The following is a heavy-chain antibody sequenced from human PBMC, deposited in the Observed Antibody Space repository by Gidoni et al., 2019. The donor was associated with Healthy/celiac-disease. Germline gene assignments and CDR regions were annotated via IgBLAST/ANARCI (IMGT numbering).Heavy chain of an antibody. Sequence: QVQLQESGPGLVKPSATLSLTCTVSAGSISSSYWSWIRQPAGKGLEWIGRIYTSGSTNYNPSLKSRVTMSVDTSKNQFSLKLSSVTAADTAVYYCARDRKDIVVVPAILGMDVWGQGTTVTVSS. CDR3: ARDRKDIVVVPAILGMDV. CDR2: IYTSGST. J-gene: IGHJ6*02. V-gene: IGHV4-4*07. CDR1: AGSISSSY. D-gene: IGHD2-2*01.